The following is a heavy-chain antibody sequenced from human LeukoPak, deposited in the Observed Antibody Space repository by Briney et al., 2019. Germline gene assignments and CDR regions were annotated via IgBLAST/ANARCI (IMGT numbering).Heavy chain of an antibody. D-gene: IGHD5-24*01. V-gene: IGHV1-69*04. CDR3: ARASSRDGYNPVNY. Sequence: SVKVSCKASGGTFSSYAISWVRQAPGQGLEWMGRIIPILGIANYAQKFQGRVTITADKSTSTAYMELSSLRSEDTAVYYCARASSRDGYNPVNYWGQGTLVTVSS. CDR1: GGTFSSYA. CDR2: IIPILGIA. J-gene: IGHJ4*02.